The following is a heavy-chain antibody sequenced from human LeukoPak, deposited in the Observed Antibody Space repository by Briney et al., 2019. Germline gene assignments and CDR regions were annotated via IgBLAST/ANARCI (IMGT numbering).Heavy chain of an antibody. CDR2: IFPDDSET. CDR3: ARYGLQGCSTNCYRSFYYYGMDV. V-gene: IGHV5-51*01. Sequence: GESLKISCKGSGYSFMDYWIGGVRQMPGKGPDVMGLIFPDDSETKYSPSFQGQVTISVDKSISTAYVQWSSLKASDTAIYYCARYGLQGCSTNCYRSFYYYGMDVWGQGNAVTVSS. CDR1: GYSFMDYW. D-gene: IGHD2-2*02. J-gene: IGHJ6*02.